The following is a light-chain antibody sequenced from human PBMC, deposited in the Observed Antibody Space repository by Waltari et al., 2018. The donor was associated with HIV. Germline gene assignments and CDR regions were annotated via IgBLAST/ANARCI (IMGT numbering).Light chain of an antibody. J-gene: IGLJ1*01. V-gene: IGLV2-23*02. CDR3: CSCPRSGIRYV. Sequence: QSALTQPASVSGSPGQSITISCTGTSSNVGRADLVSWYQQHPGEAPKLIIYEVTKRPSGVSNRFSGSKSGNTASLTISGLQAEDEADYYCCSCPRSGIRYVLGTGTKVTVL. CDR2: EVT. CDR1: SSNVGRADL.